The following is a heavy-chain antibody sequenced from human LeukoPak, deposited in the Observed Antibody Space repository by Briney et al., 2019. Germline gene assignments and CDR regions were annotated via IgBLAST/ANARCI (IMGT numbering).Heavy chain of an antibody. CDR1: GGSISSYY. CDR2: IYYSGST. D-gene: IGHD6-6*01. J-gene: IGHJ4*02. V-gene: IGHV4-59*01. Sequence: SETLSLTCTASGGSISSYYWSWIRQPPGKGLEWIGYIYYSGSTNYNPSLKSRVTISVDTSKNQFSLKLSSVTAADTAVYYCARLKLGMLDYWGQGTLVTVSS. CDR3: ARLKLGMLDY.